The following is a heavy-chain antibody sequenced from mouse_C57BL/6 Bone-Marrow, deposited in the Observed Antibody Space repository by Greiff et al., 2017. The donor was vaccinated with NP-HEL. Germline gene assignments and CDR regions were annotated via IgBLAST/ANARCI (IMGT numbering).Heavy chain of an antibody. V-gene: IGHV1-81*01. CDR1: GYTFTSYG. CDR3: AREDDGYYDFDY. Sequence: VKVVESGAELARPGASVKLSCKASGYTFTSYGISWVKQRTGQGLEWIGEIYPRSGNTYYNEKFKGKATLTADKSSSTAYMELRSLTSEDSAVYFCAREDDGYYDFDYWGQGTTLTVSS. J-gene: IGHJ2*01. D-gene: IGHD2-3*01. CDR2: IYPRSGNT.